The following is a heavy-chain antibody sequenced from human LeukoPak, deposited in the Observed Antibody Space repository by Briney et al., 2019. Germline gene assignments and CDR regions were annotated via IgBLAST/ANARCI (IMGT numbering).Heavy chain of an antibody. CDR2: INWSSGNI. J-gene: IGHJ6*02. V-gene: IGHV3-9*01. Sequence: GGSLRLSCAASGFTFSSYAMSWVRQAPGKGLEWVSGINWSSGNIGYADSVKGRFTISRDNAKNSLHLQMNSLRDEDTALYYCAKAVKVADYYYGMDVWGLGTAVTVS. CDR1: GFTFSSYA. D-gene: IGHD2-15*01. CDR3: AKAVKVADYYYGMDV.